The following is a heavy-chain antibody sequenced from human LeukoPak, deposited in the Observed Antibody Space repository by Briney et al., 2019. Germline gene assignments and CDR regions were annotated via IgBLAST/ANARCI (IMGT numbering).Heavy chain of an antibody. D-gene: IGHD2-2*01. CDR3: AKDRADIVVVPAGSDVRGFDY. CDR1: GFTFSSYS. V-gene: IGHV3-21*01. Sequence: GGSLRLSCAASGFTFSSYSMNWVRQAPGKGLEWVSSISSSSSYIYYADSVKGRFTISRDNSKNTLYLQMNSLRAEDTAVYYCAKDRADIVVVPAGSDVRGFDYWGQGTLVTVSS. J-gene: IGHJ4*02. CDR2: ISSSSSYI.